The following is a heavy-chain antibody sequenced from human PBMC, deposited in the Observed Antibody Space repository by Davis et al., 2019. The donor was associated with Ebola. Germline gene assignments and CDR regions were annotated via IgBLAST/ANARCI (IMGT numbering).Heavy chain of an antibody. J-gene: IGHJ4*02. CDR1: GFTFSSYS. CDR2: IRQDGSEK. D-gene: IGHD2-15*01. Sequence: GGSLRLSCAASGFTFSSYSMNWVRQAPGKGLEWVANIRQDGSEKYYVDSVEGRFAVSRDNAKNSVYLQMNSLRAEDTAVYYCVREGGGSWGYWGQGTLVTVSS. V-gene: IGHV3-7*01. CDR3: VREGGGSWGY.